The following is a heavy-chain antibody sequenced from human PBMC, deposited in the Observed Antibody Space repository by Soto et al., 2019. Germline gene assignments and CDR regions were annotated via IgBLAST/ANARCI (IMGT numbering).Heavy chain of an antibody. V-gene: IGHV3-23*01. CDR3: AKDQICSWYLGENWFYP. D-gene: IGHD6-13*01. Sequence: GGSLRLSCAASGFTFSSYAMSWVRQAPGEGLEWVSGISGSGASTYYADSVKGRFTISRDNSKNTLFLQVNSLRAEDTAVYYCAKDQICSWYLGENWFYPWGQGTLVTVSS. CDR2: ISGSGAST. CDR1: GFTFSSYA. J-gene: IGHJ5*02.